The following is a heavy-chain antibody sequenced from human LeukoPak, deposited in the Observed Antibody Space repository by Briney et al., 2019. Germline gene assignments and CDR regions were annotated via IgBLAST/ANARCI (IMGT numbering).Heavy chain of an antibody. V-gene: IGHV3-48*04. CDR1: GFTFSSYS. J-gene: IGHJ1*01. CDR3: ASITMVRGVITEYFQH. D-gene: IGHD3-10*01. CDR2: ISSSSSTI. Sequence: GGSLRLSCAASGFTFSSYSMNWVRQAPGKGLEWVSYISSSSSTIYYAGSVKGRFTISRDNAKNSLYLQMNSLRAEDTAVYYCASITMVRGVITEYFQHWGQGTLVTVSS.